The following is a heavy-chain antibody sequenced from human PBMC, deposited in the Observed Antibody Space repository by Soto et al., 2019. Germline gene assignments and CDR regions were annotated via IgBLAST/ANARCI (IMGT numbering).Heavy chain of an antibody. CDR3: ARAQTSIAVAGHYYYGMDV. V-gene: IGHV3-30-3*01. D-gene: IGHD6-19*01. CDR1: GFTFSSYA. Sequence: PGGSLRLSCAASGFTFSSYAMHWVRQAPGKGLEWVAVISYDGSNKYYADSVKGRFTISRDNSKNTLYLQMNSLRAEDTAVYYCARAQTSIAVAGHYYYGMDVWGQGTTVTVSS. CDR2: ISYDGSNK. J-gene: IGHJ6*02.